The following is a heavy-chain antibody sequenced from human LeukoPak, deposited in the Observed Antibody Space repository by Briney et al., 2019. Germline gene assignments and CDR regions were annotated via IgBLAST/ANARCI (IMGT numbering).Heavy chain of an antibody. J-gene: IGHJ4*02. CDR3: ARGEDGYAFDY. CDR2: INSDGSST. D-gene: IGHD5-24*01. CDR1: GFTFSSYW. V-gene: IGHV3-74*01. Sequence: PGGSLRLSCAASGFTFSSYWMHWVRQAPGKGLVWVSRINSDGSSTSYADSVKGRFTISRDSAKNTLYLQMNSLRAEDTPVYYCARGEDGYAFDYWGQGTLVTVSS.